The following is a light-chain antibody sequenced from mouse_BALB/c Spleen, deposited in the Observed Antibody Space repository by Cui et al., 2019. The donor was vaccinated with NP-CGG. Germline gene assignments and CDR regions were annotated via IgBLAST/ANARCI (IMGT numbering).Light chain of an antibody. CDR3: ALWYSNHWV. Sequence: QAVVTQESVLTTSPGETVTLTCRSSTGAVTTSNYANWVQEKADHLFTGLIGGTNNRAPGVPARFPGSLIGDKAAFTITGAQTEDEAIYFCALWYSNHWVFGGGTKLTVL. CDR1: TGAVTTSNY. V-gene: IGLV1*01. CDR2: GTN. J-gene: IGLJ1*01.